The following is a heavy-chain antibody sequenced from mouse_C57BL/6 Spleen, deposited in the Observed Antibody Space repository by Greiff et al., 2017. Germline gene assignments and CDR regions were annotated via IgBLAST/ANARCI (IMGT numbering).Heavy chain of an antibody. V-gene: IGHV5-16*01. Sequence: DVKLVESEGGLVQPGSSMKLSCTASGFTFSDYYMAWVRQVPEKGLEWVANINYDGSSTYYLDSLKSRFIISRDNAKNILYLQMSSLKSEDTATYYCARGGPLRRGVYFGYWGQGTTLTVSS. J-gene: IGHJ2*01. D-gene: IGHD2-12*01. CDR2: INYDGSST. CDR1: GFTFSDYY. CDR3: ARGGPLRRGVYFGY.